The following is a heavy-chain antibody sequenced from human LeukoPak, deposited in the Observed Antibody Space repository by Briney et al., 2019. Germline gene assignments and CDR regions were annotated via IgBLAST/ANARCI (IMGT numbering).Heavy chain of an antibody. CDR3: AKRTDMVWPWDY. V-gene: IGHV3-23*01. D-gene: IGHD5-18*01. J-gene: IGHJ4*02. CDR1: GFTFRSYA. CDR2: ISGSGGLT. Sequence: GGSLRLSCAGSGFTFRSYAMSWVRQAPGKGLEWVSSISGSGGLTFYADPVKGRFVISRDNSKNTLYPQMNSLGVEDTAMYYCAKRTDMVWPWDYWGQGTLVTVSS.